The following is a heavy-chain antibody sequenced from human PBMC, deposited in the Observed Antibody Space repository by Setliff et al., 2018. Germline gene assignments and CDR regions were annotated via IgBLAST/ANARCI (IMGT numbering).Heavy chain of an antibody. CDR2: INTNTGNP. CDR1: GYTFTSYA. CDR3: ARGGYYDSSGPGYYFDY. D-gene: IGHD3-22*01. V-gene: IGHV7-4-1*02. Sequence: ASVKVSCKASGYTFTSYAMNWVRQSPGQGLEWMGWINTNTGNPTYAQGFTGRFVFSLDTSVSTAYLQISSLKAEDTAVYYCARGGYYDSSGPGYYFDYWGQGTLVTVSS. J-gene: IGHJ4*02.